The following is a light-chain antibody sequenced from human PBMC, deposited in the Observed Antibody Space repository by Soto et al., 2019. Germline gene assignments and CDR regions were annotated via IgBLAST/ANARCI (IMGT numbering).Light chain of an antibody. CDR2: DVS. Sequence: QSALTQPASVSGSPGQSITISCTGTSSDVGDNSVSWYQQHPGKAPKLMIYDVSSRPSGVSNRFSASKSGNTASLTISGLQAEDESDYYCSSYTSSSTLVVFGGGIKLTVL. CDR3: SSYTSSSTLVV. V-gene: IGLV2-14*01. CDR1: SSDVGDNS. J-gene: IGLJ2*01.